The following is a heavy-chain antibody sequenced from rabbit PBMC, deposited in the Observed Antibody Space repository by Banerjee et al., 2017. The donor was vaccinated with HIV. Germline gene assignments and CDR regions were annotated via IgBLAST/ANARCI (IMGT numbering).Heavy chain of an antibody. J-gene: IGHJ4*01. Sequence: QSLEESGGDLVKPEGSLTLTCTASGFSFSSGYYMNWVRQAPGKGLEWIGSIYTGSSDITYYATWAKGRFTGSKPSSTTVTLQMASLTAADTATYFCARAEIGSGYYNVFNFWGPGTLVTVS. D-gene: IGHD1-1*01. V-gene: IGHV1S40*01. CDR1: GFSFSSGYY. CDR2: IYTGSSDIT. CDR3: ARAEIGSGYYNVFNF.